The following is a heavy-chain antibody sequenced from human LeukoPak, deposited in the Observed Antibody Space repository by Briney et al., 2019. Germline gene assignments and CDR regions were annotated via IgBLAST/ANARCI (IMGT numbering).Heavy chain of an antibody. CDR3: ARDEVFPAPVGLNNYYYFMDV. D-gene: IGHD2-2*01. V-gene: IGHV3-30*02. Sequence: PGGSLRLSCAASGVTFSSDGMHWVRQAPGKGLEWVTFIRNDGSNKYYADSVKGRFTISRDNSKNTLYLQMNSLRAEDTAFYYCARDEVFPAPVGLNNYYYFMDVWGKGTTVTVSS. CDR2: IRNDGSNK. CDR1: GVTFSSDG. J-gene: IGHJ6*03.